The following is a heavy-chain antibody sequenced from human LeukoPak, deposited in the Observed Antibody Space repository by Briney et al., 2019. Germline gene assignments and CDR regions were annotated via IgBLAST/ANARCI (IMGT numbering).Heavy chain of an antibody. Sequence: PGGSLRLSCAASGFTFSSYGMHWVRQAPGKGLEWVAFIRYDGSNKYYADSVKGRFTISRDNSKNTLYLQMNSLRAEDTAVYYCAKDHWMVVMPYYFDYWGQGTLVTVSS. CDR1: GFTFSSYG. V-gene: IGHV3-30*02. J-gene: IGHJ4*02. CDR2: IRYDGSNK. D-gene: IGHD2-21*01. CDR3: AKDHWMVVMPYYFDY.